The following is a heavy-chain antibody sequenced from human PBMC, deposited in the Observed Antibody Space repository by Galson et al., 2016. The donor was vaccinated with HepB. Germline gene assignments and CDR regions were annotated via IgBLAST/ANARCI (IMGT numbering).Heavy chain of an antibody. D-gene: IGHD3-22*01. CDR2: IRHKAYGETT. Sequence: SLRISCASSGFNFGDYAMSWFRQAPGKGLEWVGFIRHKAYGETTDYAASVKGRFTISRDDSKNIAYLQMNSLGTEDTTVYYCTRLRLRGYVTLIVVDPGDFWGQGTLVTVSS. J-gene: IGHJ4*02. V-gene: IGHV3-49*03. CDR1: GFNFGDYA. CDR3: TRLRLRGYVTLIVVDPGDF.